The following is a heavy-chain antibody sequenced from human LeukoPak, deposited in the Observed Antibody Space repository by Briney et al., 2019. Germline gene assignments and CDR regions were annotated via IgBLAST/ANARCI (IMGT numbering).Heavy chain of an antibody. J-gene: IGHJ4*02. CDR2: IYYSGST. V-gene: IGHV4-59*08. CDR1: GGSISSYY. D-gene: IGHD4-11*01. CDR3: ARHLSGYSNYLLFDY. Sequence: SETLSLTCTVSGGSISSYYWSWIRQPPGKGLEWIGYIYYSGSTSYNPSLKSRVTISVDTSKNQFSLKLSSVTAADTAVYYCARHLSGYSNYLLFDYWGQGTLVTVSS.